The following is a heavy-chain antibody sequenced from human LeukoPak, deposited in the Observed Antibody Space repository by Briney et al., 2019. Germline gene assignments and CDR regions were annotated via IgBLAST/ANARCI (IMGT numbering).Heavy chain of an antibody. CDR1: GFTFSDYY. CDR2: ITNNGNTV. J-gene: IGHJ4*02. Sequence: KSGGSLRLSCAASGFTFSDYYMSWFRQAPGMGLEWISYITNNGNTVYYADSVNGRFTISRDNAKNSLYLQMNSLRAEDTAVYYCAKDPYPTFNNFWSGRFDYWGQGTLVTVSS. CDR3: AKDPYPTFNNFWSGRFDY. D-gene: IGHD3-3*01. V-gene: IGHV3-11*04.